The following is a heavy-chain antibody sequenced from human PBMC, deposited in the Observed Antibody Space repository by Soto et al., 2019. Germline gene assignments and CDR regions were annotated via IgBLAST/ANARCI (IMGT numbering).Heavy chain of an antibody. CDR3: ARDSLASFDS. V-gene: IGHV4-61*01. D-gene: IGHD5-12*01. CDR1: DGSVSSGNYY. CDR2: IHSSGST. Sequence: QAQLQESGPGLVKTSETLSLTCTVSDGSVSSGNYYWTWIRQPPGKGLEWIGYIHSSGSTLYNPSLKSRVFISVDTSMNQFSLKLPSVTAADTALYFCARDSLASFDSWGQGTLGTGSS. J-gene: IGHJ4*02.